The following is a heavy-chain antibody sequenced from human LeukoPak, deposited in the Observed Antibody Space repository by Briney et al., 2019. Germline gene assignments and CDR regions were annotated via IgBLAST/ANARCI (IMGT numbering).Heavy chain of an antibody. CDR3: ARQGSGYYGSGSPSGWFDP. CDR2: INHSGST. CDR1: GGSFSGYY. D-gene: IGHD3-10*01. J-gene: IGHJ5*02. V-gene: IGHV4-34*01. Sequence: SETLSLTCAVYGGSFSGYYWSWIRQPPGKGLEWIGEINHSGSTYYNPSLKSRVTISVETSKNQFSLKLSSVTAADTAVYYCARQGSGYYGSGSPSGWFDPWGQGTLVTVSS.